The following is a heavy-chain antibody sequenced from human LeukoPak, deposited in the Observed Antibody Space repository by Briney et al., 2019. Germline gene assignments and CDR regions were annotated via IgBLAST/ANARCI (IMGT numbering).Heavy chain of an antibody. CDR3: AKGGGGSYNYYYMDV. V-gene: IGHV3-23*01. D-gene: IGHD1-26*01. Sequence: GGSLRLSCAASGFTFSSYAMSWVRQAPGKGLEWVSAISGSGGSTYYADSVKGRFTISRDNSKNTLYLQMNSLRAEDTAVYYCAKGGGGSYNYYYMDVWGKGTTVTVSS. J-gene: IGHJ6*03. CDR2: ISGSGGST. CDR1: GFTFSSYA.